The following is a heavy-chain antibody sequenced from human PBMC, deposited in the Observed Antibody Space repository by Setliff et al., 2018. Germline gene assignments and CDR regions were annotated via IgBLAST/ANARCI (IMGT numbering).Heavy chain of an antibody. J-gene: IGHJ3*01. CDR1: GYIFTNYW. CDR2: IYPGDSNT. V-gene: IGHV5-51*01. D-gene: IGHD2-2*01. CDR3: TRHEDRNKCTSSSCYRENDAFDV. Sequence: SLKISCKASGYIFTNYWIGWVRQMPGKGLEWMGVIYPGDSNTRYSPSFQGQVTISADKSINTAYLQWSSLKASDTAIYYCTRHEDRNKCTSSSCYRENDAFDVWGQGAMVTVSS.